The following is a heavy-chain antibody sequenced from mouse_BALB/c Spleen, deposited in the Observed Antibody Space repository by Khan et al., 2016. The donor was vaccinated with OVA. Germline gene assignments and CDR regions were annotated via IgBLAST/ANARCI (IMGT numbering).Heavy chain of an antibody. CDR3: ARRAYYGHWYFDV. Sequence: EVELVESGPGLVKPSQSLSLTCTVTGYSITSDYAWNWIRQFPGNKLEWMGYISYSGSTSYNPSLKSRISITRDTSKNQFFLQLNSVTTEDTATYYGARRAYYGHWYFDVWGAGTTVTVSS. D-gene: IGHD1-1*02. J-gene: IGHJ1*01. CDR2: ISYSGST. V-gene: IGHV3-2*02. CDR1: GYSITSDYA.